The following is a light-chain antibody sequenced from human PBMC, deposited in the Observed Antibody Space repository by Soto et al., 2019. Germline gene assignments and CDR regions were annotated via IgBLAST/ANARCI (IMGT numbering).Light chain of an antibody. CDR1: QSISSW. V-gene: IGKV1-5*03. Sequence: DIQMTQSPSTLSASVGDRVTITCRASQSISSWLAWYQQKPGKAPKLLIYKASSLESGVPSRFSGSGSGTEFTLTINSLQPDDFAIYYCQQYNSYSSGTFGQGTKVDIK. CDR3: QQYNSYSSGT. J-gene: IGKJ1*01. CDR2: KAS.